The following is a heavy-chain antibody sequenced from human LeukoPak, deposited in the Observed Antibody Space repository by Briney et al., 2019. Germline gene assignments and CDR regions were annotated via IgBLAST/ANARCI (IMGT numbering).Heavy chain of an antibody. V-gene: IGHV1-18*01. CDR3: ARGRHLRADPQVATNDY. CDR1: GYTFISYG. CDR2: ISAYNGNT. D-gene: IGHD5-12*01. J-gene: IGHJ4*02. Sequence: GASVKVSCKASGYTFISYGTSWVRQAPGQGLEWMGWISAYNGNTNYAQKLQGRVTMTTDTSTSTAYMELRSLRSDDTAVYYCARGRHLRADPQVATNDYWGQGTLVTVSS.